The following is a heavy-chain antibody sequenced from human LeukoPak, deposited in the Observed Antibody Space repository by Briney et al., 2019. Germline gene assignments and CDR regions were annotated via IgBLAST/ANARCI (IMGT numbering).Heavy chain of an antibody. Sequence: VASVKVSCKASGGTFSSYAISWVRQAPGQGLEWMGGIIPIFGTANYAQKFQGRVTITADESTSTAYMELSSLRSEDTAMYYCARDLGLSSGYAYYYYGMDVWGQGTTVIVSS. D-gene: IGHD3-22*01. J-gene: IGHJ6*02. V-gene: IGHV1-69*13. CDR2: IIPIFGTA. CDR1: GGTFSSYA. CDR3: ARDLGLSSGYAYYYYGMDV.